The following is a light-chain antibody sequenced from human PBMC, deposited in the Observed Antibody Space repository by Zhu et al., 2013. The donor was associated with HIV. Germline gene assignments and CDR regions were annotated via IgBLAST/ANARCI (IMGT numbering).Light chain of an antibody. CDR3: QQRSNWPKT. CDR1: QSVSSS. V-gene: IGKV3-11*01. J-gene: IGKJ1*01. CDR2: GAS. Sequence: DIVLTQSPGTLSLSPGERATLSCRASQSVSSSLAWYQQKPGQAPRLLIYGASSRATGIPDRFSGSGSGTDFTLTISSLEPEDFAVYYCQQRSNWPKTFGQGTRVEVK.